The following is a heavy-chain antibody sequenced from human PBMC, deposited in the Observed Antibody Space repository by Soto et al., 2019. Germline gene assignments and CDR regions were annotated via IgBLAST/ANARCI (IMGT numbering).Heavy chain of an antibody. CDR2: MYTKERT. D-gene: IGHD5-12*01. CDR3: ARDGYKGGGNNWFDP. CDR1: GGSIANCS. J-gene: IGHJ5*02. Sequence: PSETLSLTCTVSGGSIANCSWSWSWQPAGKGLEWIGRMYTKERTNYNPSFKSRVTMSVDTSKNQFSLKLNAVTAADTAVYYCARDGYKGGGNNWFDPWGQGTLVTVSS. V-gene: IGHV4-4*07.